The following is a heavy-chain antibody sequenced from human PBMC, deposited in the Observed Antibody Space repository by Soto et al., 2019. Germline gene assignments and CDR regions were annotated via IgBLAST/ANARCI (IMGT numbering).Heavy chain of an antibody. J-gene: IGHJ6*02. Sequence: PSETLSLTCTVSGGSISSYYWSWIRQPPGKGLEWIGYIYYSGSTNYNPSLKSRVTISVDTSKNQFSLKLSSVTAADTAVYYCARDRRETVRGVIHFYYGMDVWGQGTTVTVSS. CDR2: IYYSGST. V-gene: IGHV4-59*01. CDR1: GGSISSYY. CDR3: ARDRRETVRGVIHFYYGMDV. D-gene: IGHD3-10*01.